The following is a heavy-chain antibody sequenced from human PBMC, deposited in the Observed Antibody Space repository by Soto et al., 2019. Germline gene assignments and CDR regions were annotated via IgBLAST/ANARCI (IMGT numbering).Heavy chain of an antibody. V-gene: IGHV4-30-4*01. CDR1: GGSISSGDYY. D-gene: IGHD2-21*02. CDR3: ARKVVTAIHYFYYGMDV. Sequence: SETLSLTCTVSGGSISSGDYYWSWIRQPPGKGLEWIGYIYYSGSTYYNPSLKSRVTISVDTSKNQFSLKLSSVTAADTAVYYCARKVVTAIHYFYYGMDVWGQGTSVTVAS. CDR2: IYYSGST. J-gene: IGHJ6*02.